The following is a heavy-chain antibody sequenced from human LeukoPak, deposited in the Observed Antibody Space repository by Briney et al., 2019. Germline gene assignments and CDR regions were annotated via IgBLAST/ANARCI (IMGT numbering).Heavy chain of an antibody. CDR2: MNPNSGNT. CDR1: GYIFTGYY. V-gene: IGHV1-8*02. D-gene: IGHD3-10*01. Sequence: ASVKVSCKASGYIFTGYYMHWVRQATGQGLEWMGWMNPNSGNTGYAQKFQGRVTMTRNTSISTAYMELSSLRSEDTAVYYCARGAGGAFDIWGQGTMVTVSS. J-gene: IGHJ3*02. CDR3: ARGAGGAFDI.